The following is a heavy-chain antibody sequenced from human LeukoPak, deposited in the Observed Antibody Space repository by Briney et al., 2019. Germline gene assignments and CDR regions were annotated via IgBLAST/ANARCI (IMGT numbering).Heavy chain of an antibody. Sequence: GGSLRLSCAASGFTFSSYWMSWVRQAPGKGLEWVANIKQDGSEKYYVDSVKGRFTISRDNAKNSLYLQMNSLRAEDTAVYYCARNAYYYDSNGSSIENWFDPWGQGTLVTVSS. V-gene: IGHV3-7*01. CDR3: ARNAYYYDSNGSSIENWFDP. D-gene: IGHD3-22*01. CDR2: IKQDGSEK. CDR1: GFTFSSYW. J-gene: IGHJ5*02.